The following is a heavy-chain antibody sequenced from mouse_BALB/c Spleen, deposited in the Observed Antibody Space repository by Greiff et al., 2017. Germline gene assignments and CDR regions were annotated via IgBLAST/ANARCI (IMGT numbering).Heavy chain of an antibody. D-gene: IGHD1-1*01. CDR2: IWAGGST. Sequence: QVQLKESGPGLVAPSQSLSITCTVSGFSLTSYGVHWVRQPPGKGLEWLGVIWAGGSTNYNSALMSRLSISKDNSKSQVFLKMNSLQTDDTAMYYCARDQDYYGSSYWYFDVWGAGTTVTVSS. CDR3: ARDQDYYGSSYWYFDV. CDR1: GFSLTSYG. J-gene: IGHJ1*01. V-gene: IGHV2-9*02.